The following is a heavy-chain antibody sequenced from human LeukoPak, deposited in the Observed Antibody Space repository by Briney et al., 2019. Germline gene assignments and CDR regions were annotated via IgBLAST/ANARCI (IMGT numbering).Heavy chain of an antibody. CDR1: GFTFSNAW. Sequence: NPGGSLRLSCAVSGFTFSNAWMRWVRQAPGKGLEWIGHIRSKSDGGTTDHAAPIKGRFSISRDDSKNTLYLQMNSLKTEDTAIYYCSTASDPDWGFYYYYYMDVWGKGTTVTVSS. CDR2: IRSKSDGGTT. D-gene: IGHD3-9*01. J-gene: IGHJ6*03. V-gene: IGHV3-15*01. CDR3: STASDPDWGFYYYYYMDV.